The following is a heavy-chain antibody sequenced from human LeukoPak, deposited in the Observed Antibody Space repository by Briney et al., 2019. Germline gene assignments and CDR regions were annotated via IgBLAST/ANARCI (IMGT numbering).Heavy chain of an antibody. J-gene: IGHJ4*02. V-gene: IGHV1-69*01. CDR3: ARGLAAAAVVTIDY. Sequence: GASVKVSRKASGGTFSSYAINWVRQAPGQGLEWMAGIIPIFGAAKYAQKFQGRVTITADESTSTAYMELSSLRSEDTAVYYCARGLAAAAVVTIDYWGQGTLVTVSS. D-gene: IGHD6-13*01. CDR1: GGTFSSYA. CDR2: IIPIFGAA.